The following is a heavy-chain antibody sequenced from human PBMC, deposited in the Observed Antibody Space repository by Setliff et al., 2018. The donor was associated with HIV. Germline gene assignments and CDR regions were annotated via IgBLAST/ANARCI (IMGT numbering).Heavy chain of an antibody. J-gene: IGHJ4*02. CDR1: GGTFRNNP. CDR3: ARGGGYSGYDGTLDY. CDR2: IIPIFGTT. Sequence: SVKVSCKASGGTFRNNPINWVRQAPGQGLEWMGGIIPIFGTTNYAQKFQDRVTITADESTSTVYMELGSLRSEDTAVYYCARGGGYSGYDGTLDYWGQGTQVTVSS. V-gene: IGHV1-69*13. D-gene: IGHD5-12*01.